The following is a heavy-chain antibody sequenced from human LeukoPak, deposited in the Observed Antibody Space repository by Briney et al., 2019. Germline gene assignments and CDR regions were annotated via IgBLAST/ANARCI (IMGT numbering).Heavy chain of an antibody. CDR2: INPDTGDK. Sequence: ASVKVSCKASGYTFTNYHINWVRQASGQGLEWMTWINPDTGDKGYARKFQDRVTITTDTSISTAYMELSSLSSEDTAVYFCARTTSMTASGYDCWGQGTLVTVSP. D-gene: IGHD2-21*02. CDR3: ARTTSMTASGYDC. J-gene: IGHJ4*02. V-gene: IGHV1-8*03. CDR1: GYTFTNYH.